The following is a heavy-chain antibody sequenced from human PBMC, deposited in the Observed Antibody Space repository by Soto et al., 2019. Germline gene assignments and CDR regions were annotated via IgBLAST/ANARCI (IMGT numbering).Heavy chain of an antibody. J-gene: IGHJ4*02. CDR3: ARDSSGWTGFDY. D-gene: IGHD6-19*01. CDR1: GFSLSTSGVG. Sequence: QITLKESGPTLVKPTQTLTLTCTFSGFSLSTSGVGVGWIRQPPGKALEWLALIYWDDDKRYNPSLKSRLTITKETSKNHVVLIMTNVDPVDTATYYCARDSSGWTGFDYWGQGTLVTVSS. CDR2: IYWDDDK. V-gene: IGHV2-5*02.